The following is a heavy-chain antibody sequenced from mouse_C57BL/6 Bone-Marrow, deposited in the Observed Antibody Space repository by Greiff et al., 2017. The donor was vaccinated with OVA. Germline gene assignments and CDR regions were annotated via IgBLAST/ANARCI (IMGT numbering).Heavy chain of an antibody. CDR2: IYPRDGST. V-gene: IGHV1-85*01. Sequence: QVQLQQSGPELVKPGASVKLSCKASGYTFTSYDINWVKQRPGQGLEWIGWIYPRDGSTKYNEKFKGKATLTVDTSSSTAYMELHSLTSEDSAVYVCASPGGSSGYPYAMDYWGQGTSVTVSS. CDR3: ASPGGSSGYPYAMDY. J-gene: IGHJ4*01. CDR1: GYTFTSYD. D-gene: IGHD3-2*02.